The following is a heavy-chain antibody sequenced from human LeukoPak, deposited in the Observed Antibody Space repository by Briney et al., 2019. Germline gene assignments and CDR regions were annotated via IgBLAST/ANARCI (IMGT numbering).Heavy chain of an antibody. CDR1: GYTFTSYG. CDR3: ARRRTETPGHYGMDV. J-gene: IGHJ6*02. CDR2: ISGYNGNT. V-gene: IGHV1-18*01. Sequence: GASVKVSCKASGYTFTSYGFSWVRQAPGQGLEWMGWISGYNGNTNYAQKFQGRVTMTTDTSTNTAYMELRSLRSDDAAVYYCARRRTETPGHYGMDVWGQGTTVAVSS.